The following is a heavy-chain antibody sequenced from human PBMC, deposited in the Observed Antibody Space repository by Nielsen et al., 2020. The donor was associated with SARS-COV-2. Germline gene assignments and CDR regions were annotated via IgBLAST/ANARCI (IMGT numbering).Heavy chain of an antibody. V-gene: IGHV3-33*01. D-gene: IGHD5-18*01. CDR1: GFTFSSYG. CDR3: ARDRGGGYSYGPYYYGMDV. Sequence: GGSLRLSCAASGFTFSSYGMHWVRQAPGKGLEWVAVIWYDGSNKYYADSVKGRFTISRDNSKNTLYLQMNSLRAEDTAVYYCARDRGGGYSYGPYYYGMDVWGQGTTVTVSS. CDR2: IWYDGSNK. J-gene: IGHJ6*02.